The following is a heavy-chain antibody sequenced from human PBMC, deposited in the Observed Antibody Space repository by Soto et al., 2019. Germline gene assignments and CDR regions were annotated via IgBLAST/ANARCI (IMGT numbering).Heavy chain of an antibody. CDR2: ISWNGGSI. CDR1: RFTFGDYA. CDR3: AKDMAGTTGAFDI. V-gene: IGHV3-9*01. J-gene: IGHJ3*02. Sequence: EVQLVESGGGLVQPGRSLRLSCAASRFTFGDYAMYWVRQVPGKGLEWVSGISWNGGSIGYADSVKGRFTISRDNAKNSLYLQMNSLRAEDTAWYYCAKDMAGTTGAFDIWGQGTMVTVSS. D-gene: IGHD1-1*01.